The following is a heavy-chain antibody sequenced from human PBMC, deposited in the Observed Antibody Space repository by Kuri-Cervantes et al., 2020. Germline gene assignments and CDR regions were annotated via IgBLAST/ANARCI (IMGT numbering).Heavy chain of an antibody. V-gene: IGHV1-2*02. CDR2: VHSNNGGT. D-gene: IGHD2-15*01. J-gene: IGHJ6*02. Sequence: ASVKVSCKATGYTFTDYFIHWVREAPGQGLEWMGWVHSNNGGTNYAQKFQGRVTVTRDTSTSTVYMELSSLRSEDTAVYYCARGHIPPHCSTVACYSPHYYYYYGMDVWGQGTAVTVSS. CDR3: ARGHIPPHCSTVACYSPHYYYYYGMDV. CDR1: GYTFTDYF.